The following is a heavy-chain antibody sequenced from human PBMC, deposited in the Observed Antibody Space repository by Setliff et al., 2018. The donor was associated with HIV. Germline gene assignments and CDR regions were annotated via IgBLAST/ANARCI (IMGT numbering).Heavy chain of an antibody. CDR2: IDWSGGRT. D-gene: IGHD6-6*01. V-gene: IGHV3-20*04. CDR3: AKDSIEASATGYYFDY. J-gene: IGHJ4*02. Sequence: GSLRLSCAASGFTFDDYGMSWVRQAPGKGLEWVSGIDWSGGRTGYADSVKGRFTISRDNARNSLYLQMNSLRAEDTAVYYCAKDSIEASATGYYFDYWGRGTLVTVSS. CDR1: GFTFDDYG.